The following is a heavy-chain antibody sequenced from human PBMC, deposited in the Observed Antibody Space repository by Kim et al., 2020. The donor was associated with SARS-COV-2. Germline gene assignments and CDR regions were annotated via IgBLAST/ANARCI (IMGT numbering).Heavy chain of an antibody. CDR3: ARQGGSNWARKDQYGMDV. Sequence: GESLKISCKGSGYSFTSYWIGWVRQMPGKGLEWMGIIYPGDSDTRYSPSFQGQVTISADKSISTAYLQWSSLKASDTAMYYCARQGGSNWARKDQYGMDVWGPGTTVTVSS. V-gene: IGHV5-51*01. D-gene: IGHD1-1*01. J-gene: IGHJ6*02. CDR2: IYPGDSDT. CDR1: GYSFTSYW.